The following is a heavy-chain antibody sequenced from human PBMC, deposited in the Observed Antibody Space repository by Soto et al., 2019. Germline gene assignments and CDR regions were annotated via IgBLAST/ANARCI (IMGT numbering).Heavy chain of an antibody. V-gene: IGHV3-30-3*01. CDR1: GFTFSSYA. CDR3: ARGQDEYYYDSSGFPPHDY. CDR2: ISYDGSNK. D-gene: IGHD3-22*01. Sequence: PGWSLRLSCAASGFTFSSYAMHWVRQAPGKGLEWVAVISYDGSNKYYADSVKGRFTISRDNSKNTLYLQMNSLRAEDTAVYYCARGQDEYYYDSSGFPPHDYWGQGTLDPVSS. J-gene: IGHJ4*02.